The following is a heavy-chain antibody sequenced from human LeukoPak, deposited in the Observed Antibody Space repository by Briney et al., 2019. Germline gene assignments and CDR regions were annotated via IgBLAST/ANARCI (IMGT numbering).Heavy chain of an antibody. CDR2: ISWDGSGS. J-gene: IGHJ4*02. CDR3: AKDTGSRDGYKGSGYYFDY. D-gene: IGHD5-24*01. CDR1: GFTFDYVA. Sequence: GGSLRLSCAAPGFTFDYVAMHWVRQVPGKGLEWVSLISWDGSGSFYTDSVKRRFTISRDNSKNTLYLQMNSLTAEGTAFYYCAKDTGSRDGYKGSGYYFDYWGQGTLVTVSS. V-gene: IGHV3-43D*03.